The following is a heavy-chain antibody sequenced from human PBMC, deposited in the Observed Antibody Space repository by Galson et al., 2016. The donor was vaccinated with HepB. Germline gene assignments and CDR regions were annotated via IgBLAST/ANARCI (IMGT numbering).Heavy chain of an antibody. CDR1: GGSISSYY. J-gene: IGHJ6*04. Sequence: TLSLTCTVSGGSISSYYWSWFRQPAGKGLEWIGRIYASGSTNYNPSLKSRVTMSVDTSKNTFSRKLSSVTAADTAVYHCARVGYNNYELFQDYYHYYGLDVWGKGTTVTVSS. CDR3: ARVGYNNYELFQDYYHYYGLDV. V-gene: IGHV4-4*07. D-gene: IGHD3-10*01. CDR2: IYASGST.